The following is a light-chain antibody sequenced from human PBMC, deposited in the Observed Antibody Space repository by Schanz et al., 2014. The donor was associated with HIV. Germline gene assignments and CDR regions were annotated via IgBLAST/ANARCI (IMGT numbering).Light chain of an antibody. CDR3: LLSYSAARQVV. Sequence: QAVVTQESSVTVSPGGTVTLTCGSSTGAVTSGHYAYWFQQKPGQAPRTLIHDTNNRHSWTPARFSGSLLGGKAALTLSGAQPEDEADYYCLLSYSAARQVVFGGGTKLTVL. CDR1: TGAVTSGHY. V-gene: IGLV7-46*01. CDR2: DTN. J-gene: IGLJ2*01.